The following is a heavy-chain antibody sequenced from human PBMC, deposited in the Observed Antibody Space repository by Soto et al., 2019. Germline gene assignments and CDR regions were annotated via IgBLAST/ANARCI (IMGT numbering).Heavy chain of an antibody. Sequence: PSETLSLTCTVSGGSISSSSYYWGWIRQPPGKGLEWIGSIYYSGSTYYNPSLKSRVTISVDTSKNQFSLKLNSVTAADTVFFFCARRSGGDDSVNYGFDYGGQEPLVTVSS. D-gene: IGHD4-17*01. CDR1: GGSISSSSYY. J-gene: IGHJ4*02. CDR2: IYYSGST. CDR3: ARRSGGDDSVNYGFDY. V-gene: IGHV4-39*01.